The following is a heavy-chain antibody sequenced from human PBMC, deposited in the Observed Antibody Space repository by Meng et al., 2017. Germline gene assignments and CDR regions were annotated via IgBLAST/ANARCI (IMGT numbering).Heavy chain of an antibody. V-gene: IGHV1-69*06. CDR2: IIPIFGTA. D-gene: IGHD2-15*01. J-gene: IGHJ4*02. CDR3: ARTNCSGGSCYSFHFDY. CDR1: GGTFSSYA. Sequence: QVQLVESGAEVKKPGSSVKVFCKASGGTFSSYAISWVRQAPGQGLEWMGGIIPIFGTANYAQKFQGRVTMTRDTSTSTVYMELSSLRSEDTAVYYCARTNCSGGSCYSFHFDYWGQGTLVTVSS.